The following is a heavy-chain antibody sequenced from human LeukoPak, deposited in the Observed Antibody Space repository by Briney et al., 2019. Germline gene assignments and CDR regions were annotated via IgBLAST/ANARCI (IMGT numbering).Heavy chain of an antibody. Sequence: GGSLRLSCAGSGFTFSTYAIHWVRQAPRKGLEWVAVIRYDGSSKYYADSVKGRFTVSRDNSKNTVYLQMNRLRAEDTAVYYCAELGITMIGGVWGKGTTVTISS. CDR3: AELGITMIGGV. J-gene: IGHJ6*04. V-gene: IGHV3-30*02. CDR1: GFTFSTYA. D-gene: IGHD3-10*02. CDR2: IRYDGSSK.